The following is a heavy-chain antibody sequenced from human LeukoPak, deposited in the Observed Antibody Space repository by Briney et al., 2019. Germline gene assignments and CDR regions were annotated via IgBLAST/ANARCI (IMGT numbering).Heavy chain of an antibody. CDR3: AGDPETSSFDL. CDR2: IDQGGSVR. CDR1: GFTFSSYS. V-gene: IGHV3-7*01. Sequence: GGSLRLSCAASGFTFSSYSMNWVRQAPGKGLEFVANIDQGGSVRNYMDSLKGRCTISRDNAKKSLYLEINSLRADDTAVYYCAGDPETSSFDLWGRGALVTVSS. D-gene: IGHD6-13*01. J-gene: IGHJ4*02.